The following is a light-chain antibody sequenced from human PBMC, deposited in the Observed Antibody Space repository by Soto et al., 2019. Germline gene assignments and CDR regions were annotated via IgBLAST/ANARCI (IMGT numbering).Light chain of an antibody. Sequence: EIVLTQSQATLSLSPGERATLSCRASQSIGYYLAWYQEKPGQAPRLLIYDASIRATGIPARFSGSWSGTDFTLTINGLEPEDSAVYYCQQRGNWPPTWTFGQGTKVDI. CDR1: QSIGYY. V-gene: IGKV3-11*01. J-gene: IGKJ1*01. CDR3: QQRGNWPPTWT. CDR2: DAS.